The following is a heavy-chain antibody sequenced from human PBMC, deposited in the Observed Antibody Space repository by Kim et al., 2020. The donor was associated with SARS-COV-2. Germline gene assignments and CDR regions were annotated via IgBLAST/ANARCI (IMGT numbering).Heavy chain of an antibody. J-gene: IGHJ4*02. CDR1: GFTFSSYA. D-gene: IGHD3-22*01. V-gene: IGHV3-30*04. CDR3: ARASYYYDSSGYPSRVY. CDR2: ISYDGSNK. Sequence: GGSLRLSCAASGFTFSSYAMHWVRQAPGKGLEWVAVISYDGSNKYYADSVKGRFTISRDNSKNTLYLQMNSLRAEDTAVYYCARASYYYDSSGYPSRVYWGQGTLVTVSS.